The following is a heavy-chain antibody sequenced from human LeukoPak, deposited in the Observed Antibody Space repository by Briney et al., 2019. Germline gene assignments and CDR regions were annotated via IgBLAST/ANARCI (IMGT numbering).Heavy chain of an antibody. D-gene: IGHD2-2*01. CDR1: GFTLSSYS. CDR2: ISTTSNTI. V-gene: IGHV3-48*04. CDR3: ARDQGYCSRTNYCYYYYMDV. J-gene: IGHJ6*03. Sequence: GGSLRLSCAASGFTLSSYSINWVRQAPGKGLECVSHISTTSNTIHYADSVNGRFTISRDNAKNSLYLQMNSLRAEDTAVYYCARDQGYCSRTNYCYYYYMDVWGKGTTVTVSS.